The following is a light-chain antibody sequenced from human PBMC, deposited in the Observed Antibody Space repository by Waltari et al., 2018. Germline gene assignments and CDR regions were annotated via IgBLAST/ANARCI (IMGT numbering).Light chain of an antibody. CDR1: QRISSY. CDR2: AAS. CDR3: QQSYSTPWT. Sequence: DIQMTQSPSSLSASVGDRVPITCRASQRISSYLNWYQQKPGKAPKLLIYAASSLQSGVPSRFSGSGSGTDFTLTISSLQPEDFATYYCQQSYSTPWTFGQGTKVEIK. J-gene: IGKJ1*01. V-gene: IGKV1-39*01.